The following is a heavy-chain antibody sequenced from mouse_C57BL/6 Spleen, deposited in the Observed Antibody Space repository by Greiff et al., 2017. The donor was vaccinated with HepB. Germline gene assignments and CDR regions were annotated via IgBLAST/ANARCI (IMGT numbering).Heavy chain of an antibody. Sequence: VQLQQSGPELVKPGASVKISCKASGYSFTGYYMNWVKQSPEKSLEWIGEINPSTGGTTYNQKFKAKATLTVDKSSSTAYMQLKSLTSEASAVYYCARTIYYGNSGFAYWGQGTLVTVSA. CDR3: ARTIYYGNSGFAY. CDR2: INPSTGGT. CDR1: GYSFTGYY. V-gene: IGHV1-42*01. J-gene: IGHJ3*01. D-gene: IGHD2-1*01.